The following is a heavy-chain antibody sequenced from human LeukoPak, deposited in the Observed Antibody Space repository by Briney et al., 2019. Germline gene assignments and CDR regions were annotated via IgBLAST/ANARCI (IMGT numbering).Heavy chain of an antibody. Sequence: PGGSLRLSCAASGFTFSSYAMSWVRQAPGKGLEWVSAISGSGGSTYYADSVKGRFTISRDNSKNTLYLQMNSLRAEDTAVYYCAKVRPLAFNHYGGNRRLFDYWGQGTLVTVSS. D-gene: IGHD4-23*01. CDR2: ISGSGGST. CDR1: GFTFSSYA. CDR3: AKVRPLAFNHYGGNRRLFDY. V-gene: IGHV3-23*01. J-gene: IGHJ4*02.